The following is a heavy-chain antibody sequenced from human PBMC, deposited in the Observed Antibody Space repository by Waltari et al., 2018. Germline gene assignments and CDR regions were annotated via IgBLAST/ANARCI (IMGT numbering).Heavy chain of an antibody. J-gene: IGHJ2*01. CDR1: GGSIRSYY. D-gene: IGHD3-22*01. V-gene: IGHV4-59*08. CDR2: IFYSESI. CDR3: ARLLYYDNSGFYSWYFDL. Sequence: QVQLQESGPGLVKPSETLSLTCTVSGGSIRSYYWSWIRQPPGKGLEWIGQIFYSESINYNPSLKSRVAISLDTSKSQVSLKLSSVTAADTAVYYCARLLYYDNSGFYSWYFDLWGRGTLVTVSS.